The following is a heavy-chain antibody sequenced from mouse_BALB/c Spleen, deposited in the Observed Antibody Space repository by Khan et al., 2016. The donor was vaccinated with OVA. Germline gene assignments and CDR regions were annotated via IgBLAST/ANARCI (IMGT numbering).Heavy chain of an antibody. CDR3: ANHGRRSARLTY. D-gene: IGHD2-2*01. CDR1: GYTFTSYW. J-gene: IGHJ3*01. Sequence: VQLQQSGAELAKPGASVKMSCKASGYTFTSYWMHWVKQRPGQGLEWIGYINPSTGYPAYNQRFKDKATLPAAPSSSTAYMQLSSLPSEDSAVEYWANHGRRSARLTYWGQGTLVTVSA. CDR2: INPSTGYP. V-gene: IGHV1-7*01.